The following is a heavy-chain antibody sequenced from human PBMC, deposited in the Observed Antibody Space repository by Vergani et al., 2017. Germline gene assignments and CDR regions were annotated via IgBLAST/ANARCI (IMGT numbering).Heavy chain of an antibody. CDR2: INPSGGHT. CDR1: GYTFSNYY. D-gene: IGHD3-9*01. V-gene: IGHV1-46*03. Sequence: VQLVQSGAEVKKPGATMKISCKTSGYTFSNYYMHWVRQAPGQGLEWMGIINPSGGHTNYAQKFQGRVTMTRDTSTSTVYIELSSLRSEDTAIYYCARGDYGILTGYRYWGQGTLVTVSA. CDR3: ARGDYGILTGYRY. J-gene: IGHJ4*02.